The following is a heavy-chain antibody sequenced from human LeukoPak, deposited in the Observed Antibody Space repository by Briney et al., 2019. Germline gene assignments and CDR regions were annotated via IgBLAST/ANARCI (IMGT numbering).Heavy chain of an antibody. CDR1: GGSMNTHY. CDR3: ARTGYDTGWGNDY. CDR2: ISASGSP. J-gene: IGHJ4*02. V-gene: IGHV4-4*07. Sequence: PSETLSLTCTVSGGSMNTHYWSWIRQPAGQGLEFIGRISASGSPNYNPSLGSRVTMSVDTSRSQFSLRLTSVTAADTAVYYCARTGYDTGWGNDYWGEGTLVTVSS. D-gene: IGHD6-19*01.